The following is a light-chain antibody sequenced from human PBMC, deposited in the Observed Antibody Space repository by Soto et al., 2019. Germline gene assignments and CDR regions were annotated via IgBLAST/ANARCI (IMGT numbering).Light chain of an antibody. V-gene: IGLV4-69*01. CDR2: LDYDGSH. Sequence: QLVLTQSPSASTSLGASVKLTCTLSSGHSSYAIAWHQQQPEKGPRNLMKLDYDGSHTKGDAIPDRYSGSSSGAERYLTISSLQSEDEADYYCQTWGTGIHLVFGGGTKLTVL. CDR1: SGHSSYA. J-gene: IGLJ2*01. CDR3: QTWGTGIHLV.